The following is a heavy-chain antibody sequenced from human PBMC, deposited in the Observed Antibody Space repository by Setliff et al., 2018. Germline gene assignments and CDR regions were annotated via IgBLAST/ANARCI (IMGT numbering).Heavy chain of an antibody. CDR1: GYSFSTCW. CDR2: IYPGDSIT. CDR3: PRHPYYYGSGTYLDNNNRWFDP. V-gene: IGHV5-51*01. Sequence: GASLKISCKGSGYSFSTCWIGWVRQMPGKGLEWMGIIYPGDSITRYSPSFQGQVTISVDKSINTAYLQWSSLRASDTAIYYCPRHPYYYGSGTYLDNNNRWFDPWGQGTLVTVSS. D-gene: IGHD3-10*01. J-gene: IGHJ5*02.